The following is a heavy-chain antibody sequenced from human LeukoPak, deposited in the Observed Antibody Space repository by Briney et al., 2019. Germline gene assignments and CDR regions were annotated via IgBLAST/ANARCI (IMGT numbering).Heavy chain of an antibody. Sequence: SVKVSCKASGGTFSSYAISWVRQAPGQGLEWMGRIIPILGIANYAQKFQGRVTITADKSTSTAYMELSSLRSEDTAVYYCAVIVEWYTYYFDCWGQGTLVTVSS. CDR3: AVIVEWYTYYFDC. CDR1: GGTFSSYA. J-gene: IGHJ4*02. V-gene: IGHV1-69*04. CDR2: IIPILGIA. D-gene: IGHD3-3*01.